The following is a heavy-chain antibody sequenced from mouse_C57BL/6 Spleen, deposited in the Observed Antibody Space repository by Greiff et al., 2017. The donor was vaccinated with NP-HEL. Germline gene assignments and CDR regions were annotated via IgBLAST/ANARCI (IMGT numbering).Heavy chain of an antibody. J-gene: IGHJ2*01. Sequence: EVQLVESGGGLVKPGGSLKLSCAASGFTFSSYTMSWVRQTPEKRLEWVATISGGGGNTYYPDSVKGRFTISRDNAKNTLYLQMSSLRSEDTALYYCARHDWAPYYFAYWGQGTTLTVSS. CDR3: ARHDWAPYYFAY. CDR2: ISGGGGNT. V-gene: IGHV5-9*01. D-gene: IGHD2-4*01. CDR1: GFTFSSYT.